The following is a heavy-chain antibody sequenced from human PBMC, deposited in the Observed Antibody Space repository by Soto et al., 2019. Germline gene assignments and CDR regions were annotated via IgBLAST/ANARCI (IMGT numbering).Heavy chain of an antibody. J-gene: IGHJ6*02. CDR3: ARDWCSSTSCYRGGSDYYGMDV. CDR1: GYTFTSYA. CDR2: INAGNGNT. Sequence: QVQLVQSGAEVKKPGASVKVSCKASGYTFTSYAMHWVRQAPGQRLEWMGWINAGNGNTKYSQKFQGSVTITRDTSASTAYMELSSLRSEDTAVYYCARDWCSSTSCYRGGSDYYGMDVWGQGTTVTVSS. V-gene: IGHV1-3*01. D-gene: IGHD2-2*01.